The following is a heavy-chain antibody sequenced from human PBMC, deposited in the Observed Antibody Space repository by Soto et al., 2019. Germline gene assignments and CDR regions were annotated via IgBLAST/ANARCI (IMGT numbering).Heavy chain of an antibody. CDR2: IRWNGETP. D-gene: IGHD3-16*01. CDR3: XXXKTRIAYRDYSMDV. V-gene: IGHV3-9*01. J-gene: IGHJ6*03. CDR1: GFNFDDFA. Sequence: EVVLVESGGGLVQPGGSLRLSCVASGFNFDDFAMHWVRQAPGKGLQWVSGIRWNGETPAYGDSVKGRFIISRDNXXXXXXXXXXXXXXXXXXXXXXXXXKTRIAYRDYSMDVWGKGTTVTVS.